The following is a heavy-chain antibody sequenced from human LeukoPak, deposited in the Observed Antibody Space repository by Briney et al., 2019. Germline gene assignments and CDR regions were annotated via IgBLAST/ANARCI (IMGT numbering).Heavy chain of an antibody. D-gene: IGHD6-6*01. V-gene: IGHV3-74*01. CDR1: GFTFSSYW. CDR3: ARESYSSSPFDY. Sequence: GGSLRLSCAASGFTFSSYWMHWVRQAPGKGLVWVSRINTDGSSTSYADSVKGRFTISRDNAKNTLYLQMNSLRAEDTAVYYCARESYSSSPFDYWGQGTLVTVSS. J-gene: IGHJ4*02. CDR2: INTDGSST.